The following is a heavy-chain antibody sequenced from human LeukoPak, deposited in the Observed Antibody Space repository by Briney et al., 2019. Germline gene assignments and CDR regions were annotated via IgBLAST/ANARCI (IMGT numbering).Heavy chain of an antibody. CDR3: ASAFGSGWYVY. Sequence: PGGSLRLSCAASGFTFSSYAMSWVRQAPGKGLEWVSAISGSGGSTYYADSVKGRFTISRDNSKNTLYLQMNSLRAEDTAVYYYASAFGSGWYVYWGQGTLVTVSS. CDR2: ISGSGGST. D-gene: IGHD6-19*01. J-gene: IGHJ4*02. CDR1: GFTFSSYA. V-gene: IGHV3-23*01.